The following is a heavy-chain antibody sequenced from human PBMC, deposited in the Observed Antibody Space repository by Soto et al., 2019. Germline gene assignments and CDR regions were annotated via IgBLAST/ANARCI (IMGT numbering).Heavy chain of an antibody. CDR3: AKDSGSYFGFDY. J-gene: IGHJ4*02. V-gene: IGHV3-30*18. CDR2: ISYDGSNK. Sequence: GGSLRLSCAASGFTFSSYDMHSVRQAPGKGLEWVAVISYDGSNKYYADSVKGRFTISRDNSKNTLYLQMNSLRADDTAVYYCAKDSGSYFGFDYWGQGTLVTGSS. D-gene: IGHD1-26*01. CDR1: GFTFSSYD.